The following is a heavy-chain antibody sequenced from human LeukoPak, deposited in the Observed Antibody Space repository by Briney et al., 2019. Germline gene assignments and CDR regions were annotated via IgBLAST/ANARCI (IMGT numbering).Heavy chain of an antibody. CDR2: IYYSGST. J-gene: IGHJ4*02. CDR3: ARDKRLWFGDPIRYFDY. Sequence: SETLSLTCTVSGGSISSYYWSWIRQPPGKGLEWIGYIYYSGSTNYNPSLKSRVTISVDTPKNQFSLKLSSVTAADTAVYYCARDKRLWFGDPIRYFDYWGQGTLVTVSS. CDR1: GGSISSYY. V-gene: IGHV4-59*01. D-gene: IGHD3-10*01.